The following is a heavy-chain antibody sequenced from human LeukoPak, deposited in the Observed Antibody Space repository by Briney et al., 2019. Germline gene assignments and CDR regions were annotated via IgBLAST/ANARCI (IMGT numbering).Heavy chain of an antibody. V-gene: IGHV3-66*03. Sequence: GGSLRLSCAASGFTVSSNYMSWVRQAAGKGLEWVSVIYSCGSTYYADSVKGRFTISRDNSKNTLYLQMNSLRAEDTAVYYCARGDCSGGSCYPRGCAFDIWGEGTMVTVSS. CDR2: IYSCGST. J-gene: IGHJ3*02. CDR3: ARGDCSGGSCYPRGCAFDI. CDR1: GFTVSSNY. D-gene: IGHD2-15*01.